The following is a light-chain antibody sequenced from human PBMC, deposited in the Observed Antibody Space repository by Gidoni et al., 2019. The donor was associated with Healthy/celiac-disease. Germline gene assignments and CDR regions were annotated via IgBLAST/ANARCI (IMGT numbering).Light chain of an antibody. CDR1: SSNIGAGYD. J-gene: IGLJ2*01. V-gene: IGLV1-40*01. Sequence: QSVLTQPPSVSGAPGRRVTISCTGSSSNIGAGYDVHWYQQLPGTAPKLLIYGNSNRPSGFPDRFSGSKSGTSASLAITGLQAEDEADYYCQSYDSSLSGSVVFGGGTKLTVL. CDR3: QSYDSSLSGSVV. CDR2: GNS.